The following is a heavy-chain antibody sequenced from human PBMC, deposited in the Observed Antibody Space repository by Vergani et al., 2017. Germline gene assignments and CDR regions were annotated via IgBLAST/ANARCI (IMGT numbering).Heavy chain of an antibody. V-gene: IGHV4-61*02. CDR2: IHTGGST. D-gene: IGHD3-22*01. CDR3: ASHYENTETTFDS. Sequence: QVKLQESGPGLLKPSQTLSLTCTVSGESIRSGSHYWSWIRQPAGKGPEWIGHIHTGGSTDLNPSFKSRVSISVDTSKSQFSLKLNSVTVADTAIYYCASHYENTETTFDSWGQGILVTVSS. J-gene: IGHJ4*02. CDR1: GESIRSGSHY.